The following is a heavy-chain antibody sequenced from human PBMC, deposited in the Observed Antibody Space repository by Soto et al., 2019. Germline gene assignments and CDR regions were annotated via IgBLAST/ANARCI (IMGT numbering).Heavy chain of an antibody. Sequence: GSLRLSCAASGFTFSSYSMNWVRQAPGKGLEWVSSISSSSSYIYYADSVKGRFTISRDNAKNSLYLQMNSLRAEDTAVYYCARDLGEWFGELLSRYYYYGMDVWGQGTTVTVSS. V-gene: IGHV3-21*01. CDR3: ARDLGEWFGELLSRYYYYGMDV. D-gene: IGHD3-10*01. CDR2: ISSSSSYI. J-gene: IGHJ6*02. CDR1: GFTFSSYS.